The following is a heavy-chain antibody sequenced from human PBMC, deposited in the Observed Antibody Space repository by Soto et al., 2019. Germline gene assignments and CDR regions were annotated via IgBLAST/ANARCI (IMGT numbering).Heavy chain of an antibody. D-gene: IGHD3-10*02. Sequence: GASVKVSCKASGGACTDYAFSWVLQAPGQGLEWMGGIIPIFRSSNFAQKFQGRLTIFADASAGTAYMELSSLRSDDTAIYYCAKDVGFQQHLFVFDLWGQGTLVTVSS. V-gene: IGHV1-69*13. J-gene: IGHJ4*02. CDR1: GGACTDYA. CDR2: IIPIFRSS. CDR3: AKDVGFQQHLFVFDL.